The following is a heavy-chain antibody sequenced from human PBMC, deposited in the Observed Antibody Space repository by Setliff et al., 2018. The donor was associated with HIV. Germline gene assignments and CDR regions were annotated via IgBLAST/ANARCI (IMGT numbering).Heavy chain of an antibody. V-gene: IGHV4-39*01. D-gene: IGHD2-15*01. CDR2: IYYNGDT. J-gene: IGHJ4*02. CDR3: ASRLVVVAAEDYFDS. Sequence: SETLSLTCSVSGDSISNSAYFWGWIRQPSGKGLEYIGSIYYNGDTYYNPSLKSRVTISVDTSNNQFSLKLRSVTAADTAVYYCASRLVVVAAEDYFDSWGQGALVTVSS. CDR1: GDSISNSAYF.